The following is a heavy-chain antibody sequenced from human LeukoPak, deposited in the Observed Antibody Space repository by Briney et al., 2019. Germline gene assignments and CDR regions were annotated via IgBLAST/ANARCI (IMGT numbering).Heavy chain of an antibody. Sequence: GGSLRLSCAASGFAFSNYGINWVRQAPGKGLEWVSGITGSGVTTYYADSVKGRFTISRDNSKNTLYLQMNSLRAEDTAVYYCAKPYYGSGLTYFDYWGQGTLVTVSS. V-gene: IGHV3-23*01. CDR3: AKPYYGSGLTYFDY. D-gene: IGHD3-10*01. J-gene: IGHJ4*02. CDR1: GFAFSNYG. CDR2: ITGSGVTT.